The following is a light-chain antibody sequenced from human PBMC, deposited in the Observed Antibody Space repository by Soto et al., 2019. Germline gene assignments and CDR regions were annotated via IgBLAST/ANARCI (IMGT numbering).Light chain of an antibody. CDR2: DTS. Sequence: VVLTQSPAPLSLSPGDTATLSCGASQSVSSSLAWYQQKPGQAPRLLIYDTSSRATGSPARFSGSGSGTDFTLTISSLEPEDFAVYYCHHRGNGITFGQGTRLEIK. CDR1: QSVSSS. CDR3: HHRGNGIT. V-gene: IGKV3-11*01. J-gene: IGKJ5*01.